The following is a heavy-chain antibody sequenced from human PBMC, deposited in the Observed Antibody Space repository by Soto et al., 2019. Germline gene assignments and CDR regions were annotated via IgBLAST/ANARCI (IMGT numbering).Heavy chain of an antibody. J-gene: IGHJ4*02. V-gene: IGHV3-23*01. Sequence: PGLSLRLPCSASGFTYNSYPMIWARPARGKGLEWASAICGSGRRTYYADSVRGRFTMPRDNSKYPLYLQMSSLRAEDTPVYYCAKRTPRSGSSPYLDRGALVTVST. CDR1: GFTYNSYP. CDR3: AKRTPRSGSSPY. D-gene: IGHD6-6*01. CDR2: ICGSGRRT.